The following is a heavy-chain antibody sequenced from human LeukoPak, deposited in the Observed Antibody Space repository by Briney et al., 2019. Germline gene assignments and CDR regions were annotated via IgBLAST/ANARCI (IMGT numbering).Heavy chain of an antibody. CDR1: GFTFSDYY. CDR2: ISSSGYTM. Sequence: GGSLRLSCAASGFTFSDYYIIWIRQAPGKGLEWVSYISSSGYTMYYADSVKGRFTISRDNAKNSLYLQMNSLRAEDTAVYYCAKDSPRGYSYGYGVDYWGQGTLVTVSS. CDR3: AKDSPRGYSYGYGVDY. J-gene: IGHJ4*02. D-gene: IGHD5-18*01. V-gene: IGHV3-11*04.